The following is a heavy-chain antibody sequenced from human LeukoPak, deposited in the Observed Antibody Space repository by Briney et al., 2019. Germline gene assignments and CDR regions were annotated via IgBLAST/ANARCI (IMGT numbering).Heavy chain of an antibody. J-gene: IGHJ4*02. D-gene: IGHD3-22*01. CDR1: GYTFTGYY. Sequence: GASVKVSCKASGYTFTGYYMHWVRQAPGQGLEWMGWINPNSGGTNYAQKFQGRVTMTRDTSISTAYMELSRLRSDDTAVYYCARVPYYYDSSGYPFDYWGQGTLVTVSS. CDR2: INPNSGGT. CDR3: ARVPYYYDSSGYPFDY. V-gene: IGHV1-2*02.